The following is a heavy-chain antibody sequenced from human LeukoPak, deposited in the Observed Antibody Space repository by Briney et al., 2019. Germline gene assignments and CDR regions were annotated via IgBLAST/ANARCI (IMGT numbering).Heavy chain of an antibody. CDR1: GFTFSSYA. V-gene: IGHV3-7*01. Sequence: PGGSLRLSCAASGFTFSSYAMSWVRQAPGKGLEWVASIKQDGNEKYYVDSVKGRFTISRDSAENTLYLQMKSLKAEDTAFYYCARPLLYYYGSETYFWFDLWGQGTLVTVSS. J-gene: IGHJ5*02. CDR2: IKQDGNEK. CDR3: ARPLLYYYGSETYFWFDL. D-gene: IGHD3-10*01.